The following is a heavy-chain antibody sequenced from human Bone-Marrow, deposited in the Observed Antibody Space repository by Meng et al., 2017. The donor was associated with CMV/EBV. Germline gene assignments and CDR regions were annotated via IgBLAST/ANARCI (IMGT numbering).Heavy chain of an antibody. V-gene: IGHV3-20*04. J-gene: IGHJ4*02. CDR3: AKPIGGSYLHFDD. D-gene: IGHD1-26*01. CDR2: INWNGGST. CDR1: GFTFDDYG. Sequence: GESLKISCAASGFTFDDYGMSWVRQAPGKGLEWVSGINWNGGSTGYADSVKGRFTISRDNSKNTLYLQMNSLRAEDTAVYYCAKPIGGSYLHFDDWGQGTLVTVSS.